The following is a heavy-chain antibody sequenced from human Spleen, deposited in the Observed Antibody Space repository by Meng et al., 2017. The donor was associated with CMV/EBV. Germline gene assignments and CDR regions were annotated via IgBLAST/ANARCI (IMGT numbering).Heavy chain of an antibody. CDR2: INHSGST. V-gene: IGHV4-34*01. Sequence: QGHLQQWGAGLLKPSGTLSLTCAVYGGSFSGYYWSWIRQPPGKGLEWIGEINHSGSTNYNPSLKSRVTISVDTSKNQFSLKLSSVTAADTAVYYCARTEEVFDYWGQGTLVTVSS. D-gene: IGHD1-14*01. CDR3: ARTEEVFDY. J-gene: IGHJ4*02. CDR1: GGSFSGYY.